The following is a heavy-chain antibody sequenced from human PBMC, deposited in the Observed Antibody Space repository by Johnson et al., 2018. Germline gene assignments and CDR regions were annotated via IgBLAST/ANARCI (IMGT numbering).Heavy chain of an antibody. CDR2: ISWSSGSL. D-gene: IGHD4-17*01. CDR1: GFTFDDYA. J-gene: IGHJ6*03. CDR3: AKKTGDGDSRGYYYMDV. Sequence: VQLVESGGGLVQPGRSLRLSCAASGFTFDDYAMHWVRQAPGKGLEWVSGISWSSGSLAYADSVKGRFTISRDNARNSLYLQMNSRRAEDTAVYYCAKKTGDGDSRGYYYMDVWGKGTPVTVSS. V-gene: IGHV3-9*01.